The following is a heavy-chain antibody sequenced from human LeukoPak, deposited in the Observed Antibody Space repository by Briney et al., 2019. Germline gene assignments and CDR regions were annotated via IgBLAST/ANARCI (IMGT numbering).Heavy chain of an antibody. CDR3: ARILLWFGELYDY. D-gene: IGHD3-10*01. CDR2: ISSSGSTI. Sequence: GXXLRLSCAASGFTFSSYEMNWVRQAPGKGLEWVSYISSSGSTIYYADSVKGRFTISRDNAKNSLYLQMNSLRAEDTAVYYCARILLWFGELYDYWGQGTLVTVSS. J-gene: IGHJ4*02. V-gene: IGHV3-48*03. CDR1: GFTFSSYE.